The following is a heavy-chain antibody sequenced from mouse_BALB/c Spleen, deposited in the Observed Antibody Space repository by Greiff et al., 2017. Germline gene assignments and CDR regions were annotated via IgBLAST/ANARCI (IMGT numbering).Heavy chain of an antibody. D-gene: IGHD2-14*01. CDR2: ISSGSSTI. CDR3: ARSDRYGGFAY. J-gene: IGHJ3*01. CDR1: GFTFSSFG. V-gene: IGHV5-17*02. Sequence: EVKLMESGGGLVQPGGSRKLSCAASGFTFSSFGMHWVRQAPEKGLEWVAYISSGSSTIYYADTVKGRFTISRDNPKNTLFLQMTSLRSEDTAMYYCARSDRYGGFAYWGQGTLVTVSA.